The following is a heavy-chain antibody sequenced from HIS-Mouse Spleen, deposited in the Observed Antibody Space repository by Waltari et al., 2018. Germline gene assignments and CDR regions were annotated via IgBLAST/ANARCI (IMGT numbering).Heavy chain of an antibody. Sequence: QVQLQQWGAGLLKPSETLSLTCAVYGGSFSGYYWSWIRQPPGKGLEWIGEINHSGSTNYNPSLKSRGTISVDTSKNQCSLKLSSVTAADTAVYYCARGRSPATVTIGYYFDYWGQGTLVTVSS. D-gene: IGHD4-17*01. CDR2: INHSGST. CDR1: GGSFSGYY. CDR3: ARGRSPATVTIGYYFDY. J-gene: IGHJ4*02. V-gene: IGHV4-34*01.